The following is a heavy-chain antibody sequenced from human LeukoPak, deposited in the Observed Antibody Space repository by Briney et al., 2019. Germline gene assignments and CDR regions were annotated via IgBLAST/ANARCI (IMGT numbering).Heavy chain of an antibody. CDR1: GYTFTSYY. J-gene: IGHJ4*02. CDR2: INPSGGST. Sequence: EASVKVSCQASGYTFTSYYMHWVRQAPGQGLEWMGIINPSGGSTSYAQKFQGRVTMTRDTSTSTVYMELSSLRSEDTAVYYCARDPQYSSSWEYYFDYWGQGTLVTVSS. D-gene: IGHD6-6*01. V-gene: IGHV1-46*01. CDR3: ARDPQYSSSWEYYFDY.